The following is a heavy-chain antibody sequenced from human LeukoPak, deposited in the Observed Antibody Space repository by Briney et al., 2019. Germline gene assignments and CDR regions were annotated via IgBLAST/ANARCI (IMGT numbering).Heavy chain of an antibody. V-gene: IGHV4-61*05. CDR3: ARVGYYDSSGYYPTAYDAFDI. D-gene: IGHD3-22*01. J-gene: IGHJ3*02. CDR1: GGSISSSSYY. Sequence: ASETLSLTCTVSGGSISSSSYYWGWIRQPPGKGLEWIGYIYYSGSTNYNPSLKSRVTISVDTSKNQFSLKLSSVTAADTAVYYCARVGYYDSSGYYPTAYDAFDIWGQGTMVTVSS. CDR2: IYYSGST.